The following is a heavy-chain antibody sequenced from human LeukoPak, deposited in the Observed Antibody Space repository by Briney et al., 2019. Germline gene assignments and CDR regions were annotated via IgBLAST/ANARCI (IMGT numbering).Heavy chain of an antibody. CDR1: GGSISSYY. V-gene: IGHV4-59*01. Sequence: SETLSLTCTVSGGSISSYYWNWTRQPPGKGLEWIGYIHYSGSTNYNPSLESRVTISLDTAKNQFSLRLSSVTAADTAVYYCARGEGQAVSAFDYWGQGTLVTVSS. D-gene: IGHD2-15*01. CDR3: ARGEGQAVSAFDY. J-gene: IGHJ4*02. CDR2: IHYSGST.